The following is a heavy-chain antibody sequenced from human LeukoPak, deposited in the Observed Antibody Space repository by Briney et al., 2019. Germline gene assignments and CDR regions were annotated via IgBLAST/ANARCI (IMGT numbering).Heavy chain of an antibody. CDR3: ARAEDYYDSSGYLAAPNDAFDI. V-gene: IGHV1-69*16. D-gene: IGHD3-22*01. CDR2: IIPILGTA. Sequence: GASVKVSCKASGGTFSSYTISWVRQAPGQGLEWMGRIIPILGTANYAQKFQGRVTITTDESTSTAYMELSSLRSEDTAVYYCARAEDYYDSSGYLAAPNDAFDIWGQGTMVTVSS. CDR1: GGTFSSYT. J-gene: IGHJ3*02.